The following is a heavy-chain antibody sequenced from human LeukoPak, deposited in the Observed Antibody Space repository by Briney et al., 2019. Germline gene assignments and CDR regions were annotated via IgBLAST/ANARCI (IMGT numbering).Heavy chain of an antibody. Sequence: SETQSLTCTVSGGSISSGGYYWSWIRQHPGKGLEWIGYIYYSGSTYYNPSLKSRVTISVGTSKNQFSLKLSSVTAADTAVYYCARGIVATLFHWGQGTLVTVSS. J-gene: IGHJ4*02. CDR2: IYYSGST. D-gene: IGHD5-12*01. CDR3: ARGIVATLFH. CDR1: GGSISSGGYY. V-gene: IGHV4-31*03.